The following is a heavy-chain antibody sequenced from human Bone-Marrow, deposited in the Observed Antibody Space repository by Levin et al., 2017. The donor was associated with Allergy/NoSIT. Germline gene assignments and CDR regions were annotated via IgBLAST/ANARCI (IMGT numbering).Heavy chain of an antibody. Sequence: GGSLRLSCAASGFTFSRYWMHWVRQAPGKGLVWVSRINGDGSSKAYADSVKGRFTISRDNAKNTLYLEMNSLTAEDTAMYYCAKVANDGNYGYYYGLDVWGQGTTVTVSS. D-gene: IGHD3-10*01. J-gene: IGHJ6*02. V-gene: IGHV3-74*01. CDR3: AKVANDGNYGYYYGLDV. CDR1: GFTFSRYW. CDR2: INGDGSSK.